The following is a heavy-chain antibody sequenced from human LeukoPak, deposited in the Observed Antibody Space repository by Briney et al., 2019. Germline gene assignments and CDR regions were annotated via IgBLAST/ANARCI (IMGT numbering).Heavy chain of an antibody. J-gene: IGHJ4*02. Sequence: GASVKVSCKASGGTFSSYTISWVRQAPGQGIEWMGRIIPILGIANYAQKFQGRVTITADKSTSTAYMELSSLRSEDTAVYYCALSGASYYFDYWGQGTLVTVSS. V-gene: IGHV1-69*02. CDR2: IIPILGIA. CDR3: ALSGASYYFDY. CDR1: GGTFSSYT. D-gene: IGHD2/OR15-2a*01.